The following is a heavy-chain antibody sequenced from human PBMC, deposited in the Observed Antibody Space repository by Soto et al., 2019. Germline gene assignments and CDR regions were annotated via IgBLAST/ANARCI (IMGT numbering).Heavy chain of an antibody. J-gene: IGHJ6*02. CDR2: ISFDESEI. CDR3: ARDHNWGRNGHLDV. CDR1: GFTFSNYA. V-gene: IGHV3-30*04. Sequence: QVQLVESGGGVVQPGRSLRLSCAASGFTFSNYAMHWVRQAPHKGLEWLAVISFDESEIYYADSVKGRLTISRDTSRNTLYLQMNSLGPEDTAVYYCARDHNWGRNGHLDVWGQGTTVTVSS. D-gene: IGHD1-1*01.